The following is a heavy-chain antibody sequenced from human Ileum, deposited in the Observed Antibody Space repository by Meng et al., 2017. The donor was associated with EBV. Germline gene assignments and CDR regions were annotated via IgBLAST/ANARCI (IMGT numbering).Heavy chain of an antibody. CDR1: GGSMGSTNW. CDR2: IYHSGST. V-gene: IGHV4-4*02. J-gene: IGHJ4*02. CDR3: ARADKVRFDY. Sequence: GRLKKPGPGRVKPSGTMSPTCPVSGGSMGSTNWWWPVRQAPGKVLGWIGEIYHSGSTNYNTSLKSRVSISENQSKNQFSLMLSFVTAADTAVYYCARADKVRFDYWGQGTLVTVSS.